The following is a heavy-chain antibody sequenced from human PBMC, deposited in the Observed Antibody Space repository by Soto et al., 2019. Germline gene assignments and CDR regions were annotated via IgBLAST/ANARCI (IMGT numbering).Heavy chain of an antibody. J-gene: IGHJ5*02. D-gene: IGHD1-7*01. Sequence: ASVKVSFKASGYTFTGYYMHWVRQAPGQGLEWMGWINPNSGGTNYAQKFQGRVTMTRDTSISTAYMELSRLRSDDTAVYYCARVNWNYVNWFDPWGQGTLVTVSS. CDR1: GYTFTGYY. CDR3: ARVNWNYVNWFDP. CDR2: INPNSGGT. V-gene: IGHV1-2*02.